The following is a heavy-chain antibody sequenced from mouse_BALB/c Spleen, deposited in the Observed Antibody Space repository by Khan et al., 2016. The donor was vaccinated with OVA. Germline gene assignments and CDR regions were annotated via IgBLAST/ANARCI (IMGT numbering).Heavy chain of an antibody. V-gene: IGHV2-6-5*01. CDR3: DKHLILYPYYFDY. J-gene: IGHJ2*01. CDR2: IWGGGST. Sequence: VQLVESGPGLVAPSQSLSITCTVSGFSLTDYGVSWIRQPPGKGLEWLGVIWGGGSTYYNSVPKSRLSISKDNSENLVFLKMNSLQTDDTAMYSCDKHLILYPYYFDYWGQGTTLTVSS. CDR1: GFSLTDYG.